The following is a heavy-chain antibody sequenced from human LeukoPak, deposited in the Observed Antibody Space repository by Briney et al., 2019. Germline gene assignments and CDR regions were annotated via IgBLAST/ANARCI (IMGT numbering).Heavy chain of an antibody. J-gene: IGHJ4*02. CDR3: AKDYYGSGSYCSDY. V-gene: IGHV3-21*04. CDR2: ISSSSSYI. CDR1: GFTFSSYS. D-gene: IGHD3-10*01. Sequence: GGSLRLSCAASGFTFSSYSMNWVRQAPGKGLEWVSSISSSSSYIYYADSVKGRFTISRDNSKNTLYLQMNSLRAEDTAVYYCAKDYYGSGSYCSDYWGQGTLVTVSS.